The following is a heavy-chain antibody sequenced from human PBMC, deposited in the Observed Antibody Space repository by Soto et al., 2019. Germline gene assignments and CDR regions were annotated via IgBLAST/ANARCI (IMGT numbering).Heavy chain of an antibody. CDR2: ISGSGGTT. J-gene: IGHJ4*02. CDR3: AKNKETGTTGGLGY. V-gene: IGHV3-23*01. D-gene: IGHD1-1*01. CDR1: GFTSSSYA. Sequence: GARRLSCAAXGFTSSSYAMSWVRQAPGKGLEWVSTISGSGGTTYYADSVKGRFTISRDNSKNTLYLQMNSLRAEDTAIYYCAKNKETGTTGGLGYWGQGTLVTVLL.